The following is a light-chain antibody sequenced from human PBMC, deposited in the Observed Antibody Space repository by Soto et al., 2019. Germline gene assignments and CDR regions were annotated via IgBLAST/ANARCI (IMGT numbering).Light chain of an antibody. CDR1: QSVCSRC. Sequence: ETVLTQSPGTLSLSPGERVTLSCRASQSVCSRCLAWYQQKPGQSPRLLIYGASSRATGIPDRFSGSGSGTDFTLTISRLEPEYFAVYYCQHYGTTSWTFGQGTKVGIK. CDR2: GAS. J-gene: IGKJ1*01. CDR3: QHYGTTSWT. V-gene: IGKV3-20*01.